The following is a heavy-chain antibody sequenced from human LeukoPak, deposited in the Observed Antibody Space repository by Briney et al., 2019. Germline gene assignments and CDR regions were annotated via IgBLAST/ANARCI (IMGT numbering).Heavy chain of an antibody. CDR2: ISGSGGTT. CDR1: GFTFSDYA. J-gene: IGHJ5*02. D-gene: IGHD2-21*01. V-gene: IGHV3-23*01. Sequence: GGSLRLSCAASGFTFSDYAMSWVRQAPGKGLEWVSAISGSGGTTFYVGSVRGRFTISRDNSKNTLYLQMNSLRVEDTAVYYCAKDPYRVVVATGNYLDPWGQGTLVTVSA. CDR3: AKDPYRVVVATGNYLDP.